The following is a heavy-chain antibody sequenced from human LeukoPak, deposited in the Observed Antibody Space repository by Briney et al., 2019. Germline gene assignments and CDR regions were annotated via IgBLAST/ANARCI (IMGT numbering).Heavy chain of an antibody. D-gene: IGHD2/OR15-2a*01. CDR1: GFTFSSYA. V-gene: IGHV3-23*01. CDR2: VSGSGGST. CDR3: AKGGNYYYYYMDV. Sequence: GGSLRLSCAASGFTFSSYAMSWVRQAPGKGLEWVSGVSGSGGSTSYADPVKGRFTISRDNSKNTLYVQMNSLRAEDTAVYYCAKGGNYYYYYMDVWGKGTTVTVSS. J-gene: IGHJ6*03.